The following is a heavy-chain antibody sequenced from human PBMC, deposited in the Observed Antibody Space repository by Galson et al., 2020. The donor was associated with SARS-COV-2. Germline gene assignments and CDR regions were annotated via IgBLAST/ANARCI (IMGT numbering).Heavy chain of an antibody. J-gene: IGHJ4*02. CDR2: IHHSGST. CDR1: GYSISSGYH. CDR3: ARVNWTPDY. Sequence: SETLSLTCTVSGYSISSGYHWDWIWQPPGKGLEWIASIHHSGSTYYNPSLKSRVTISVDTSNNQFSLRLTSVTAADTAVYYCARVNWTPDYWGQGTLITVSS. D-gene: IGHD1-1*01. V-gene: IGHV4-38-2*02.